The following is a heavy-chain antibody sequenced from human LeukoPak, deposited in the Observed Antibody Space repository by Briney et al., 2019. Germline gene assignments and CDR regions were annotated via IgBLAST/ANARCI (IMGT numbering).Heavy chain of an antibody. J-gene: IGHJ4*02. V-gene: IGHV1-18*01. CDR2: ISTYNGNT. D-gene: IGHD7-27*01. CDR3: ARDKNWDLQY. CDR1: GYTFTSYG. Sequence: ASVKVSCETSGYTFTSYGISWMRQAPGQGLEWMGWISTYNGNTNYAQNLQGRFTITTDTSTSTAYMELRSLRSDDTAVYYCARDKNWDLQYWGQGTLVTVSS.